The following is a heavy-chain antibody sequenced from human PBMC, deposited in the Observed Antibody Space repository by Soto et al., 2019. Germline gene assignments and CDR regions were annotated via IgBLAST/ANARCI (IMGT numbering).Heavy chain of an antibody. CDR2: IVPLFGTT. V-gene: IGHV1-69*01. Sequence: QVQLVQSGAEVKKPGSSVKVSCKASGGNFTSYAISWVRQAPGQGLEFMGGIVPLFGTTNYAHKFRGRVTVTGEDSTATVNREMGRLRPEDRAVYYCENAPGRAGNNGSAPWAQEPLVTVPT. CDR3: ENAPGRAGNNGSAP. CDR1: GGNFTSYA. J-gene: IGHJ5*02.